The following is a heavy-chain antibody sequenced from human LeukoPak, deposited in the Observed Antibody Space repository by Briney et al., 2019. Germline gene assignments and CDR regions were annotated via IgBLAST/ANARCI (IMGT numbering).Heavy chain of an antibody. V-gene: IGHV3-74*01. CDR3: ARSRGYSYGDFDY. D-gene: IGHD5-18*01. J-gene: IGHJ4*02. Sequence: GGSLRLSCAASGFTFSSYWMHWVRQAPGKGLVWVSRIKSDGSSTNCADSVKGRFTISRDNAKNTLYLQMNSLRAEDTAVYYCARSRGYSYGDFDYWGQGTLVTVSS. CDR2: IKSDGSST. CDR1: GFTFSSYW.